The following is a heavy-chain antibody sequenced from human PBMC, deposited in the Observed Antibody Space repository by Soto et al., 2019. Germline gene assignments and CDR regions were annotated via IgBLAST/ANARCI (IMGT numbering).Heavy chain of an antibody. D-gene: IGHD4-17*01. Sequence: GSLRLSCAASGFTFSSYAMHWVRQAPGRGLEWVAVISYDGSNKYYADSVKGRFTISRDNSKNTLYLQMNSLRAEDTAVYYCARDPNRYGASDAFDIWGQGTMVTVSS. V-gene: IGHV3-30-3*01. CDR3: ARDPNRYGASDAFDI. CDR2: ISYDGSNK. CDR1: GFTFSSYA. J-gene: IGHJ3*02.